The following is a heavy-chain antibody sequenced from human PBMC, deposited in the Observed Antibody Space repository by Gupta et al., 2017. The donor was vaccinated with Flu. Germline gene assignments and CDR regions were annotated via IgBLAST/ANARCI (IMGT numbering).Heavy chain of an antibody. CDR3: AKSRSAGTPPSYSFNS. CDR2: TSYDGSTE. D-gene: IGHD6-13*01. J-gene: IGHJ4*02. CDR1: GFSFRLDY. Sequence: QVQLVESGGGVVKPGRSLRLSCSASGFSFRLDYMFWVRQAPGKGLEWVAATSYDGSTEYYADSVKGRFTISRDNPKNTLFLLMNSVRSEDTAVYYCAKSRSAGTPPSYSFNSWGQGARVTVSS. V-gene: IGHV3-30-3*02.